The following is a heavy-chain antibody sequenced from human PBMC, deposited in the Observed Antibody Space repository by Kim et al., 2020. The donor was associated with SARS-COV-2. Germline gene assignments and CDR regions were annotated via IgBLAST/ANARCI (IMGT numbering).Heavy chain of an antibody. V-gene: IGHV1-69*13. Sequence: SVKVSCKASGGTFSSYAISWVRQAPGQGLEWMGWIIPIFGTTNYAQKFQGRVTITADESTSTAYMELSSLRSEDTAVYYCAGSPYYYDSSGYQVTPAVDYYYGMDVWGQGTTVTVSS. J-gene: IGHJ6*02. CDR3: AGSPYYYDSSGYQVTPAVDYYYGMDV. CDR1: GGTFSSYA. CDR2: IIPIFGTT. D-gene: IGHD3-22*01.